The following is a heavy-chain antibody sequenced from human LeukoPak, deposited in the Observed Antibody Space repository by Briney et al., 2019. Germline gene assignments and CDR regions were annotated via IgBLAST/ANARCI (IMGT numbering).Heavy chain of an antibody. CDR2: VSGRSSGI. D-gene: IGHD1-26*01. V-gene: IGHV3-21*04. J-gene: IGHJ3*01. CDR3: ARGLLGATNAFDF. CDR1: GFTFSSYW. Sequence: GGSLRLSCAASGFTFSSYWMHWVRQAPGKGLEWVSYVSGRSSGIYYADSVKGRFTISRDNAKNSLFLQMKSLSAEDTAVYYCARGLLGATNAFDFWGQGTMVTVSS.